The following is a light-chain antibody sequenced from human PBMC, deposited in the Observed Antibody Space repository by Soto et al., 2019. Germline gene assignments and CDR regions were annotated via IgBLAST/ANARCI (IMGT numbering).Light chain of an antibody. CDR2: AAS. V-gene: IGKV1-5*01. CDR3: QQYNSYLS. Sequence: GDRVTITCRASQGIGSYLAWYQQKPGEAPKLLIFAASTLESGVPSRFRGSGSGTEFTLTISSLQPDDFATYYCQQYNSYLSFGQGTKVDIK. CDR1: QGIGSY. J-gene: IGKJ1*01.